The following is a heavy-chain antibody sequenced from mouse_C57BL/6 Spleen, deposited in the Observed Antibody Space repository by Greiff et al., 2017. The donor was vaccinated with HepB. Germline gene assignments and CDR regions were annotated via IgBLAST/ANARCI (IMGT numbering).Heavy chain of an antibody. CDR2: IYPGDGDT. J-gene: IGHJ3*01. V-gene: IGHV1-80*01. D-gene: IGHD2-4*01. Sequence: QVQLKESGAELVKPGASVKISCKASGYAFSSYWMNWVKQRPGKGLEWIGQIYPGDGDTNYNGKFKGKATLTADKSSSTAYMQLSSLTSEDSAVYFCARRDDYDWFAYWGQGTLVTVSA. CDR1: GYAFSSYW. CDR3: ARRDDYDWFAY.